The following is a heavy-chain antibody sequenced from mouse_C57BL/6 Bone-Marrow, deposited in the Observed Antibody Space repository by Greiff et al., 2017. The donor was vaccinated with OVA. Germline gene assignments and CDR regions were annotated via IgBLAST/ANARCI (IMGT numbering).Heavy chain of an antibody. V-gene: IGHV1-63*01. D-gene: IGHD1-1*01. Sequence: VPLPPSGAALVRPGTSVTMSCQASGYTFTNYWIGWSTPRPGPGLAWIGDIYPGGGYTTYNEKFKGKATLTADKSSSTAYMQFSSLTSEDSAIYYCARFITTAPYAMDDWGQGTSVTVSS. CDR1: GYTFTNYW. J-gene: IGHJ4*01. CDR2: IYPGGGYT. CDR3: ARFITTAPYAMDD.